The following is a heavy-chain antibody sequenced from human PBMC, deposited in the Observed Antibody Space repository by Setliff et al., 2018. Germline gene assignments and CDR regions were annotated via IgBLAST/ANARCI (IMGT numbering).Heavy chain of an antibody. CDR2: ISAYNGNT. J-gene: IGHJ3*02. CDR3: VREAGSYYSTDAFDI. D-gene: IGHD1-26*01. CDR1: GYTFTSYG. V-gene: IGHV1-18*01. Sequence: ASVKVSCKASGYTFTSYGISWVRQAPGQGLEWMGWISAYNGNTNYAQKLQGRVTMTTDTSTSTAYMELRSLRSDDTAVYYCVREAGSYYSTDAFDIWGQGTMVTVSS.